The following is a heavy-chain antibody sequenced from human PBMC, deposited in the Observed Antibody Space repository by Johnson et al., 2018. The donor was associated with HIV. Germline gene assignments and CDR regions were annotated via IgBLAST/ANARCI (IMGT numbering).Heavy chain of an antibody. Sequence: VQLVESGGGLVQPGGSLRLSCAASGFTFSSYDMHWVRQATGKGLEWVSAIGTAGDTYYPGSVKGRFTISRENAKNSLYLQMNSLRAGDTAVYYCARGGAYCGGDCNAFDIWGQGTMVTVSS. V-gene: IGHV3-13*01. CDR2: IGTAGDT. CDR3: ARGGAYCGGDCNAFDI. CDR1: GFTFSSYD. J-gene: IGHJ3*02. D-gene: IGHD2-21*02.